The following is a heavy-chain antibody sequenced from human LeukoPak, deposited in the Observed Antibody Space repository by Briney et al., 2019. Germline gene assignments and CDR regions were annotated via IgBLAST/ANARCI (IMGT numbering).Heavy chain of an antibody. CDR3: ARHLGGNSVRPDY. Sequence: GESLKISCKGSGYSFTSYWIGWGRQMPGKGLEWMGIIYPGDPDTRYSPSFQGQVTISADKSTRTAYLQWSSLKASDTAMYYCARHLGGNSVRPDYWGEGTLVTVSS. J-gene: IGHJ4*02. CDR1: GYSFTSYW. V-gene: IGHV5-51*01. D-gene: IGHD4-23*01. CDR2: IYPGDPDT.